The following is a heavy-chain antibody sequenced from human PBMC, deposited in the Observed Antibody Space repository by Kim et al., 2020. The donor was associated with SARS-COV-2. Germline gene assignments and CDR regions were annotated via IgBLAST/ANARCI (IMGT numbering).Heavy chain of an antibody. J-gene: IGHJ4*02. CDR3: AKNAILDGRWYVYY. CDR1: GFIFSTYT. D-gene: IGHD2-15*01. CDR2: MIGSGGDS. V-gene: IGHV3-23*01. Sequence: GGSLRLSCAPSGFIFSTYTMSWVRQAPGKGLEWVAAMIGSGGDSYYADPVRGRFIISRDNSKNILYLQMNGLRAEDTAVYYCAKNAILDGRWYVYYCGPG.